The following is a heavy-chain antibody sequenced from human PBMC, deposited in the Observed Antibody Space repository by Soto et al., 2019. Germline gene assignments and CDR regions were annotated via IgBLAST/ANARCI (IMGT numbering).Heavy chain of an antibody. V-gene: IGHV3-74*03. J-gene: IGHJ6*02. CDR3: ARGSEEYYGVDV. CDR2: IQFDGSVT. CDR1: GFTFTTHW. Sequence: GGSLRLSCAASGFTFTTHWMHWVRQAPGQGLVWVSQIQFDGSVTEYADSVKGRFTVSRDNTKNTLYLQMNSLRAEDTAVCFCARGSEEYYGVDVWGQGTTVTVSS.